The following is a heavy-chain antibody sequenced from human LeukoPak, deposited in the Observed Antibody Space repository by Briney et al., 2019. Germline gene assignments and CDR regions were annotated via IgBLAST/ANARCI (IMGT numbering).Heavy chain of an antibody. Sequence: GGSLRLSCAASGFTFSSYWMHWVRQAPGKGLVWVSRINSDGSSTSYADSVKGRFTISRDNAKNTLYLQMNSLRAEDTAVYYCARDREYSLVILYYYGMDVWGQGTTVTVS. J-gene: IGHJ6*02. V-gene: IGHV3-74*01. CDR3: ARDREYSLVILYYYGMDV. CDR1: GFTFSSYW. CDR2: INSDGSST. D-gene: IGHD3-10*01.